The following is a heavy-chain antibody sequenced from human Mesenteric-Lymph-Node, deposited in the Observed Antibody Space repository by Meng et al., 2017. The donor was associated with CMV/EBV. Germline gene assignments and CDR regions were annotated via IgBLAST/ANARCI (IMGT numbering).Heavy chain of an antibody. V-gene: IGHV1-2*02. CDR3: ARVKSGSYGPFDY. CDR2: INPNSGGT. D-gene: IGHD1-26*01. J-gene: IGHJ4*02. Sequence: ASVKVSCKASGYTFTSYGISWVRQAPGQGLEWMGWINPNSGGTNYAQKFQGRVTMTRDTSISTAYMELSRLRSDDTAVYYCARVKSGSYGPFDYWGQGTLVTVSS. CDR1: GYTFTSYG.